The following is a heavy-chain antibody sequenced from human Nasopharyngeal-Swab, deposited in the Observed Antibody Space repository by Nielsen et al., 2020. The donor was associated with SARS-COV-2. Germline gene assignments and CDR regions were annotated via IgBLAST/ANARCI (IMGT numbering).Heavy chain of an antibody. CDR1: GYTFTSYT. CDR3: AREARGYSGYETNNDAFDI. CDR2: ISAYNGNT. J-gene: IGHJ3*02. V-gene: IGHV1-18*01. Sequence: ASVKVSCKASGYTFTSYTMNWVRQAPGQGLEWMGWISAYNGNTNYAQKLQGRVTMTTDTSTSTAYMELRSLRSDDTAVYYCAREARGYSGYETNNDAFDIWGQGTMVTVSS. D-gene: IGHD5-12*01.